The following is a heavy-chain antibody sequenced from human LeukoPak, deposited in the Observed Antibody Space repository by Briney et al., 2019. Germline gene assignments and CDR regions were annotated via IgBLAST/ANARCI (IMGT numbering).Heavy chain of an antibody. V-gene: IGHV4-59*01. CDR3: ARDIELATRYYYAMDV. Sequence: KPSGTPSPTCTVPGGSINNAYWGWIRQPPGKGLEWVWVIYYSGSTIYNPSLESRVTISVDTSKNQFSLKVSSVTTADTAVYYCARDIELATRYYYAMDVWGQGTPVTVSS. J-gene: IGHJ6*02. D-gene: IGHD2-15*01. CDR1: GGSINNAY. CDR2: IYYSGST.